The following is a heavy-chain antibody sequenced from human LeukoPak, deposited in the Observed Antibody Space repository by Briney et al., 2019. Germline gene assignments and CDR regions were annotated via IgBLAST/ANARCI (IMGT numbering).Heavy chain of an antibody. CDR1: GGSFSGYY. CDR3: ARGGPGRAPGIKGDFWSGRPSLRFDP. Sequence: PSETLSLTCAVYGGSFSGYYWSWIRQPPGKGLEWIGEINHSGSTNYNPSLKSRVTISVDTSKNQFSLKLSSVTAADTAVYYCARGGPGRAPGIKGDFWSGRPSLRFDPWGQGTLVTVSS. D-gene: IGHD3-3*01. V-gene: IGHV4-34*01. CDR2: INHSGST. J-gene: IGHJ5*02.